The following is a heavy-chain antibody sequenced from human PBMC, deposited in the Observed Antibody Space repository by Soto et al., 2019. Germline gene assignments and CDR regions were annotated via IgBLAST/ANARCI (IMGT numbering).Heavy chain of an antibody. CDR2: TYHRGTT. CDR3: VRDGMKTLRDWFDP. D-gene: IGHD1-1*01. V-gene: IGHV4-59*13. Sequence: SETLSLTCTVSGASISSYYWSWIRQPPGKGLEWMGFTYHRGTTNYNPSLKSRVTIVVDTSKNQFSLRLRSVTAADTAVYYCVRDGMKTLRDWFDPWGQGISVTVSS. CDR1: GASISSYY. J-gene: IGHJ5*02.